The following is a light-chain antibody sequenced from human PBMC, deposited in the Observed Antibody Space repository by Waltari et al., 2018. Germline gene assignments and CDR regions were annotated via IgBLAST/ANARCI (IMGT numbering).Light chain of an antibody. V-gene: IGLV1-40*01. CDR1: ISNIGAGYD. J-gene: IGLJ2*01. Sequence: QSVLTQPPSVSGAPGQRVTIYCTGSISNIGAGYDVHWYQQLPGTAPKLLIYANNNRPSGVPDRFSGSKSGTSASLAITGLQSDDEADYYCQSYDNILSGGVFGGGTKLTVL. CDR2: ANN. CDR3: QSYDNILSGGV.